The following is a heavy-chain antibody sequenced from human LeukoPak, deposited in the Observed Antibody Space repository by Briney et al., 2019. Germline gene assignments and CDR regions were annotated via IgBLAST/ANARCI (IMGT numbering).Heavy chain of an antibody. CDR1: GSTFSSYE. J-gene: IGHJ6*02. Sequence: PGGSLRLSCAASGSTFSSYEMNWVRQAPGKGLEWVSYISSSGSTIYYADSVKGRFTISRDNAKNSLYLQMNSLRAEDTAVYYCARVRSPRIAAAGVWGQGTTVTVSS. D-gene: IGHD6-13*01. V-gene: IGHV3-48*03. CDR3: ARVRSPRIAAAGV. CDR2: ISSSGSTI.